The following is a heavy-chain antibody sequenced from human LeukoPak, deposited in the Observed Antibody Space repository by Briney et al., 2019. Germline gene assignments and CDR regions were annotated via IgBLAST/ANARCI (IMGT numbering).Heavy chain of an antibody. CDR1: GFTFSSYG. Sequence: PGGTLRLSCAASGFTFSSYGMSWVRQAPGKGLEWVSAISGSGGSTYYADSVKGRFTISRDNSKNTLYLQMNSLRAEDTAVYYCARVSISYDYVWGSYRPHYYFDYWGQGTLVTVSS. J-gene: IGHJ4*02. CDR3: ARVSISYDYVWGSYRPHYYFDY. D-gene: IGHD3-16*02. V-gene: IGHV3-23*01. CDR2: ISGSGGST.